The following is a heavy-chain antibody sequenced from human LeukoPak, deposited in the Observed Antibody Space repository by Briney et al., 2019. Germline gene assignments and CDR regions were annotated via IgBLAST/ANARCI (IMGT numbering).Heavy chain of an antibody. CDR3: ARDGGGSYHFDY. J-gene: IGHJ4*02. CDR2: IYYSGST. D-gene: IGHD1-26*01. V-gene: IGHV4-59*01. Sequence: SETLSLPFTVSGGSISSYYWSWIRQPPGKGLEWIGYIYYSGSTNYNPFLKSRVTISVDTSKNQFSLKLSSVTAADTAVCYCARDGGGSYHFDYWGQGTLVTVSS. CDR1: GGSISSYY.